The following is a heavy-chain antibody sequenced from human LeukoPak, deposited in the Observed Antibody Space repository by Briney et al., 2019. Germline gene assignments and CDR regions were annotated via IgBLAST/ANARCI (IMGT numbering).Heavy chain of an antibody. V-gene: IGHV3-13*01. CDR1: GFTFRSYD. Sequence: GGSLRLSCTASGFTFRSYDMHWVRQLPGGGLEWVSAIGIGDDTHYPDSVKGRFTISRENAKNSLYLQVNTLRDGDTAEYYCVRGGIRVSGIDAFDIWGQGTMVTVSS. J-gene: IGHJ3*02. D-gene: IGHD5/OR15-5a*01. CDR2: IGIGDDT. CDR3: VRGGIRVSGIDAFDI.